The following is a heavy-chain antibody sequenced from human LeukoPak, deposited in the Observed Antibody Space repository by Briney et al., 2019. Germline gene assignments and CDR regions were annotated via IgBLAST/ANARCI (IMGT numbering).Heavy chain of an antibody. CDR2: INHSGST. Sequence: SETLSLTCAVYGGSFSGYYWSWIRQPPGKGLEWIGEINHSGSTNYNPSLKSRVTISVDTSKNQFSLKLSSVTAADTAVYYCARGLSYYDILTGYYSGWFDPWGQGTLVTVFS. V-gene: IGHV4-34*01. CDR3: ARGLSYYDILTGYYSGWFDP. J-gene: IGHJ5*02. CDR1: GGSFSGYY. D-gene: IGHD3-9*01.